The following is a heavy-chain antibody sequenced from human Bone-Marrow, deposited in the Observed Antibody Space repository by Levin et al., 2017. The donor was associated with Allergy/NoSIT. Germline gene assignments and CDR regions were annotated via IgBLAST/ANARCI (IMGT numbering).Heavy chain of an antibody. CDR1: GFTLSNYA. CDR3: AKGLTYYYDSDGYYYGD. Sequence: PGGSLRLSCAASGFTLSNYAMNWVRQAPGKGLEWVSGLSGSDGSGSAYYAGSVRGRFTISRDKSKNTLYLQMNSLTAEDTAVDYCAKGLTYYYDSDGYYYGDWGQGSPVTVSS. J-gene: IGHJ4*02. V-gene: IGHV3-23*01. CDR2: LSGSDGSGSA. D-gene: IGHD3-22*01.